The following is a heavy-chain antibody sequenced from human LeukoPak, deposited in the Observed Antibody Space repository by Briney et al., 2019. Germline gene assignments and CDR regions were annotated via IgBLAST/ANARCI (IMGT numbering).Heavy chain of an antibody. CDR1: GGTFSSYA. D-gene: IGHD6-19*01. Sequence: ASVKVFCKASGGTFSSYAISWVRQAPGQGLEWMGRIIPILGIANYAQKFQGRVTITADKSTSTAYMELSSLRSEDTAVYYCARDLKGDIAVAGYDYWGQGTLVTVSS. CDR2: IIPILGIA. J-gene: IGHJ4*02. V-gene: IGHV1-69*04. CDR3: ARDLKGDIAVAGYDY.